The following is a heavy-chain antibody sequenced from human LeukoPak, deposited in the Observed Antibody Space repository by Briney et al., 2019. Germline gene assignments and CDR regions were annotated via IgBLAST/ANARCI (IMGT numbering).Heavy chain of an antibody. CDR3: ARCGSGSYPFDY. CDR2: IYYSGST. V-gene: IGHV4-39*07. D-gene: IGHD3-10*01. J-gene: IGHJ4*02. CDR1: GGSISSSSYY. Sequence: SETLSLTCTVSGGSISSSSYYWGWIRQPPGKGLEWIGSIYYSGSTYYSPSLKSRVTISVDTSKNQFSLKLSSVTAADTAVYYCARCGSGSYPFDYWGQGTLVTVSS.